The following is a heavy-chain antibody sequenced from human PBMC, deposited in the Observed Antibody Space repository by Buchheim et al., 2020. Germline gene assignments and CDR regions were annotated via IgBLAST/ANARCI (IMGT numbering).Heavy chain of an antibody. D-gene: IGHD6-6*01. Sequence: QVQLVESGGGLVQPGGSLRLSCAASGFTFSDYFMSWIRQAPGKGLEWVSYISSSANTIYYADSVKGRFTISRDHAKNSLILQMNSLRAEDTAVYYCAREYRISSAYSCYYYMDVWGKGTT. CDR2: ISSSANTI. CDR1: GFTFSDYF. V-gene: IGHV3-11*01. CDR3: AREYRISSAYSCYYYMDV. J-gene: IGHJ6*03.